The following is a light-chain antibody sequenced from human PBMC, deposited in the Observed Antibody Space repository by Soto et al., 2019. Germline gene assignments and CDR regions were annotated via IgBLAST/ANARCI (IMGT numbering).Light chain of an antibody. J-gene: IGLJ1*01. CDR3: EAWDASLNGYV. CDR1: SSNIGGNT. V-gene: IGLV1-44*01. Sequence: QSVLTQPPSASGTPGQRVTISCSTSSSNIGGNTVNWYQQVPGTAPKLLISSYDQRPSGVAARFSGSKSGISASLAISGLQSEDEADYYCEAWDASLNGYVFEAGTKVTVL. CDR2: SYD.